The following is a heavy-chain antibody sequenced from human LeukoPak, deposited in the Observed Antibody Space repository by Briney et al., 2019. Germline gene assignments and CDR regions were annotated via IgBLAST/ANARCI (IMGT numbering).Heavy chain of an antibody. CDR3: ARDTERPAREWYDILTGQSTTSQFDY. D-gene: IGHD3-9*01. J-gene: IGHJ4*02. Sequence: GASVKVSCKASGGTFNSYAISWVRQAPGQGLEWMGWINPNSGGTNYAQKFQGRVTMTRDTSISTAYMELSRLRSDDTAVYYCARDTERPAREWYDILTGQSTTSQFDYWGQGTLVTVSS. CDR1: GGTFNSYA. CDR2: INPNSGGT. V-gene: IGHV1-2*02.